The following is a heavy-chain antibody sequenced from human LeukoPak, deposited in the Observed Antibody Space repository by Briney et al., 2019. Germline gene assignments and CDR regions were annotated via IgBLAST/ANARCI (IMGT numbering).Heavy chain of an antibody. V-gene: IGHV3-7*03. Sequence: QPGGSLRLSCAASGFTFSNYWMNWVRQAPGKGLECLANIKQDGSETYYADSVKGRFTISRDNAKNSLYLQMNSLRAEDTALYYCAKDDPRYGDGNGYWGQGTLVTVSS. D-gene: IGHD4-17*01. CDR1: GFTFSNYW. J-gene: IGHJ4*02. CDR3: AKDDPRYGDGNGY. CDR2: IKQDGSET.